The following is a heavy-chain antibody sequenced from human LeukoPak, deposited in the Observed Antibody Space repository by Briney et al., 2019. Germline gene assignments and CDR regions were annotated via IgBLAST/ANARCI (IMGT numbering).Heavy chain of an antibody. CDR1: GDSVSSNSAA. CDR3: VREADYFDY. V-gene: IGHV6-1*01. CDR2: TYYRSKWHN. Sequence: SQTLSLTCVISGDSVSSNSAAWNWIRQSPSRGIEWLGRTYYRSKWHNDYAVSMKSRITINPDTSKNHISLQLNSVTPEDTAVYYSVREADYFDYWGQGTLVTVSS. J-gene: IGHJ4*02.